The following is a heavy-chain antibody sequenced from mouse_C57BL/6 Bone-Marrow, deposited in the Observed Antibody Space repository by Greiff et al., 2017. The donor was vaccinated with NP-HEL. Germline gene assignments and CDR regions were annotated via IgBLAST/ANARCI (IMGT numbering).Heavy chain of an antibody. D-gene: IGHD4-1*01. CDR2: INPSSGYT. CDR1: GYTFTSYT. J-gene: IGHJ2*01. V-gene: IGHV1-4*01. Sequence: VQGVESGAELARPGASVKMSCKASGYTFTSYTMHWVKQRPGQGLEWIGYINPSSGYTKYNQKFKDKATLTADKSSSTAYMQLSSLTSEDSAVYYCARGTGFDYWGQGTTLTVSS. CDR3: ARGTGFDY.